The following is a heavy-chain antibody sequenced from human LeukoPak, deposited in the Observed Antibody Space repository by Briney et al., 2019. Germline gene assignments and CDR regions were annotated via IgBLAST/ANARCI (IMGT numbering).Heavy chain of an antibody. Sequence: ASVTVSCKASGYIFTGYYMHWVRQAPGQELEWMGYFYPNSGGTNYAQRFQGRVTMTWDTSISTAYMELTSLRSDDTAVYYCAREPSGSGSFDYWGQGALVTVSS. CDR2: FYPNSGGT. D-gene: IGHD3-10*01. J-gene: IGHJ4*02. CDR3: AREPSGSGSFDY. CDR1: GYIFTGYY. V-gene: IGHV1-2*02.